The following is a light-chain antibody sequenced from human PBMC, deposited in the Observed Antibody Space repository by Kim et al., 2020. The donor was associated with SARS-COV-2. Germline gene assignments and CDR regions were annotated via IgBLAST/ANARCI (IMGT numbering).Light chain of an antibody. CDR3: LLYYGGAQLNWV. CDR2: STS. Sequence: TVTLPCASSTGADTSGYYPNWFQQKPGQAPRALIYSTSNKDSWTPARFSGSLLGGKAALTLSGVQPEDEAEYYCLLYYGGAQLNWVFGGGTQLTVL. V-gene: IGLV7-43*01. CDR1: TGADTSGYY. J-gene: IGLJ3*02.